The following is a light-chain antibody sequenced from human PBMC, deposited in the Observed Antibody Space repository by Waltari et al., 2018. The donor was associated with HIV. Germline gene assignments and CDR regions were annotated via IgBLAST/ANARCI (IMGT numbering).Light chain of an antibody. CDR1: QSVSDY. CDR3: QQRTNWPPWT. Sequence: EIVLTQSPATLSLSPGERATLSCRASQSVSDYLAWYQQKPGQAPRPLIYDASNRATGIPARFSGSGSGTDFTLTISSLEPEDFAVYYCQQRTNWPPWTFGQGTKVEVK. J-gene: IGKJ1*01. CDR2: DAS. V-gene: IGKV3-11*01.